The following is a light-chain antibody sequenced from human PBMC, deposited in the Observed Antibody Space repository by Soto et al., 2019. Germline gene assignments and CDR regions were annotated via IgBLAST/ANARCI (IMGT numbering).Light chain of an antibody. J-gene: IGKJ3*01. CDR2: GAS. CDR1: QSVSSSY. V-gene: IGKV3-20*01. CDR3: QQYGSSRFT. Sequence: ETVLTQSPGTLSLSPGERATLSYRASQSVSSSYLGWYQQKPGQAPRLLIYGASSRATGIPDRFSGSGSGTDFTLTISRLEPEDFAVYYCQQYGSSRFTFGPGTKVDIK.